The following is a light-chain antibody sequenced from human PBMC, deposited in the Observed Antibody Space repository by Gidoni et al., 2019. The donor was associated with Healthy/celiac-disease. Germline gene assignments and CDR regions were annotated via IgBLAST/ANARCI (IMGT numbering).Light chain of an antibody. V-gene: IGKV1-33*01. J-gene: IGKJ3*01. Sequence: DIQMTQPPSSLSASVGDRVTITCQASQDISNYLNWYQQKPGKPPKLLIYDASNLETGVPSRFSGSGSGTDFTFTISSLQPEDIATYYCQQYDNLPLTFGHGTKVDIK. CDR3: QQYDNLPLT. CDR2: DAS. CDR1: QDISNY.